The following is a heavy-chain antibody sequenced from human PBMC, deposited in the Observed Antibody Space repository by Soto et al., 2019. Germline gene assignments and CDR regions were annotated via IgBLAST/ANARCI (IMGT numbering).Heavy chain of an antibody. D-gene: IGHD1-1*01. J-gene: IGHJ4*02. Sequence: WIWIRQPPGKGLEWIGNVYHSGSTNYNPSLGSRVTITVDTSKNQFSLKLSSVTAADTAVYSCARHVGRERLTFWAIDYWGQGTLVTVSS. V-gene: IGHV4-59*08. CDR3: ARHVGRERLTFWAIDY. CDR2: VYHSGST.